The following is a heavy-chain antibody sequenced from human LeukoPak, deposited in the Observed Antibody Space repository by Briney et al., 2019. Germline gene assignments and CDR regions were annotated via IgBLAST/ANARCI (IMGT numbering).Heavy chain of an antibody. CDR3: ARVRPPNIVDSVMDYKYYHDMDV. J-gene: IGHJ6*02. Sequence: GASVMVSCKASGYTFSSYGISWVRQAPGQGLEWMGWISPYNGNTEYGQKVQGRVTMTTDRPTTTASMELRSLRSDDTAMYYCARVRPPNIVDSVMDYKYYHDMDVWGQGTTVTVSS. D-gene: IGHD5-18*01. V-gene: IGHV1-18*01. CDR1: GYTFSSYG. CDR2: ISPYNGNT.